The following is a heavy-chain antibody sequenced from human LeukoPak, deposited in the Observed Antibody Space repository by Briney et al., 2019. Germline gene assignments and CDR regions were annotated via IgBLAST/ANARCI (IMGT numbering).Heavy chain of an antibody. J-gene: IGHJ3*02. CDR3: ARGGGPAAIARKNALDI. D-gene: IGHD2-2*01. V-gene: IGHV4-31*03. CDR2: IYYSGNT. Sequence: SQSLSLTCTVSAGSISSGGYYWSWIRQHPGKGLEWIGYIYYSGNTYYNPSLKSRVTISVDTSKNQFSLKLSSVTAADTAVYYCARGGGPAAIARKNALDIWGQGTMVTVSS. CDR1: AGSISSGGYY.